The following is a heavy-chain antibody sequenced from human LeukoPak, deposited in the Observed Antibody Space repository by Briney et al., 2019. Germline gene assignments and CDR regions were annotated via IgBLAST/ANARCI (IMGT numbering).Heavy chain of an antibody. CDR1: GYSISNGYN. CDR2: ISHTGST. CDR3: ARTYINFSNYFDP. J-gene: IGHJ5*02. Sequence: PSETRSLTCAVSGYSISNGYNWDWVRQPPGKGLECIGSISHTGSTYYNPSLESRVTISLDTSNNQFSLELSSVTAADTAVYYCARTYINFSNYFDPWGQGSLVTVSS. D-gene: IGHD4-11*01. V-gene: IGHV4-38-2*01.